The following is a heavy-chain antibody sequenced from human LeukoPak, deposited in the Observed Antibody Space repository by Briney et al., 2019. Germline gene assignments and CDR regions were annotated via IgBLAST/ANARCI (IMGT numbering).Heavy chain of an antibody. D-gene: IGHD3-22*01. J-gene: IGHJ4*02. CDR3: ARELDYYDSSGYSTFDY. CDR1: GGSISSGTYY. CDR2: IYTSGTH. V-gene: IGHV4-61*02. Sequence: SETLSLTCTVSGGSISSGTYYWTWIRQPAGKGLEWIGRIYTSGTHNYNPSLKSRVTISMDTSKNQFSLRLSSVTAADTAVYYCARELDYYDSSGYSTFDYWGQGTLVTVSS.